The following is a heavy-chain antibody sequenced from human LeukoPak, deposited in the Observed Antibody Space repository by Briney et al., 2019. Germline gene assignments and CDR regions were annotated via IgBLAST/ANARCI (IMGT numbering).Heavy chain of an antibody. CDR2: INHSGST. J-gene: IGHJ4*02. CDR3: ARVLGRIPYYYDSSGYYQEDY. V-gene: IGHV4-34*01. Sequence: SETLSLTCAVYGGSFSGYYWSWIRQPPRKGLEWIGEINHSGSTNYNPSRKSRVTISVDTSKNQFSLKLSSVTAADTAVYYCARVLGRIPYYYDSSGYYQEDYWGQGTLVTVSS. CDR1: GGSFSGYY. D-gene: IGHD3-22*01.